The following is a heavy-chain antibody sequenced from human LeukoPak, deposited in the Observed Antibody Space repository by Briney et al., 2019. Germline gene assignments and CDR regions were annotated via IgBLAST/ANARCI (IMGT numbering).Heavy chain of an antibody. CDR1: GGSFSGYY. V-gene: IGHV4-34*01. Sequence: PSETLSLTCAVYGGSFSGYYWSWIRQPPGKGLGWIGEINHSGSTNYNPSLKSRVTISVDTSKNQFSLKLSSVTAADTAVYYCARAHSRSGYYNGIDYWGQGTLVTVSS. D-gene: IGHD3-3*01. J-gene: IGHJ4*02. CDR2: INHSGST. CDR3: ARAHSRSGYYNGIDY.